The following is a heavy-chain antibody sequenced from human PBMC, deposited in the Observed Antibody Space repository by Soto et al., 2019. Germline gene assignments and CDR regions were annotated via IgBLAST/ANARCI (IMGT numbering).Heavy chain of an antibody. D-gene: IGHD3-9*01. Sequence: SETLSLTCSVSDDSINSDKYYWGWIRQPPGKGLEWIGSIYYRGNAYYNTSLQTQVTISLDKSKSQFSLKLNFVTAADLAVFFCARLEGLATISYYFDFWGPGALVTVSS. CDR1: DDSINSDKYY. J-gene: IGHJ4*02. V-gene: IGHV4-39*01. CDR3: ARLEGLATISYYFDF. CDR2: IYYRGNA.